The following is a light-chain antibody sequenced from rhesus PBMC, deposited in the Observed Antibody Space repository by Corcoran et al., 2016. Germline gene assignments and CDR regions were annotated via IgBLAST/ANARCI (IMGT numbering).Light chain of an antibody. Sequence: DIVMTQTPLSLPITPGEPASISCRSSQSLLHSNGNTYLHWYLQKPGQSPQLLIDGGSHRASGVPDRLSGRGSGTDFTLKISKVEAEDVGVYYCVQAIAFPLTFGGVTKVEIK. CDR1: QSLLHSNGNTY. CDR2: GGS. J-gene: IGKJ4*01. V-gene: IGKV2-72*01. CDR3: VQAIAFPLT.